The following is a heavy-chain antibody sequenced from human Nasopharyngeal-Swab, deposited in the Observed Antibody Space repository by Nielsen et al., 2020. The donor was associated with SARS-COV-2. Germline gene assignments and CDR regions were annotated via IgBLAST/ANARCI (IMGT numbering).Heavy chain of an antibody. Sequence: ASVKVSCKDAGDTLTVVHINWVRQEPRKGLEWRGSVVPEDGEAIYAQNFQGRVTMTEDTSTYTAYLELSSLRSEDTAVYYGASEGSGVFGVVIYAFDIWGPGTLVTVSS. CDR1: GDTLTVVH. V-gene: IGHV1-24*01. J-gene: IGHJ3*02. D-gene: IGHD3-3*01. CDR2: VVPEDGEA. CDR3: ASEGSGVFGVVIYAFDI.